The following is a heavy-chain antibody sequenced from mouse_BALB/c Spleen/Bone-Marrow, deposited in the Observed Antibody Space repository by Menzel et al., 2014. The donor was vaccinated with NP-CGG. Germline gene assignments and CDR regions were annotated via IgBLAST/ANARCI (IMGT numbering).Heavy chain of an antibody. J-gene: IGHJ2*01. Sequence: EVKLQESGPSLVKPSQTLSLTCSVTGDSITSSYWNWIRKFPGNKLEYMGYISYSGNAYHNPSLKSRISLTRDTSKNQYYLQLNSVTTEDTATYFCARGNGYHFDYWGQGTTLTVSS. V-gene: IGHV3-8*02. CDR3: ARGNGYHFDY. CDR2: ISYSGNA. D-gene: IGHD1-2*01. CDR1: GDSITSSY.